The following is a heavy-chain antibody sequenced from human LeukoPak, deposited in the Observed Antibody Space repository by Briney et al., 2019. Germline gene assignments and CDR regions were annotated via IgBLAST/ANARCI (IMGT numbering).Heavy chain of an antibody. D-gene: IGHD6-13*01. J-gene: IGHJ5*02. V-gene: IGHV4-59*01. CDR2: IYYSGST. CDR3: ARDRAAAPDNWFDP. Sequence: PSETLSLTCTVSGGSISSYYWSWIRQPPGEGLEWIGYIYYSGSTNYNPSLKSRVTISVDTSKNQFSLKLSSVTAADTAVYYCARDRAAAPDNWFDPWDQGTLVTVSS. CDR1: GGSISSYY.